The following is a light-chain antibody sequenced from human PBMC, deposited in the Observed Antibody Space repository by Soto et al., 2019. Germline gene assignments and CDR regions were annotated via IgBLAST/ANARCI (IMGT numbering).Light chain of an antibody. V-gene: IGKV3D-15*01. CDR2: GAS. J-gene: IGKJ4*01. CDR3: QQYDDWLRLT. Sequence: ETVLTQSPGTLSLSPVERATLSCRASQSVGGSLAWYQQKPGQAPRLLIFGASSRATGIPARFSGSGSGTEFNLTISSLQSEDFAVYFCQQYDDWLRLTFGGGTKVDIK. CDR1: QSVGGS.